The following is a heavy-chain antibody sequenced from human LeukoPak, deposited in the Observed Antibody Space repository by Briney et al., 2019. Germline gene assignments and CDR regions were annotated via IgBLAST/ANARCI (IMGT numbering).Heavy chain of an antibody. CDR1: GFTFSSYA. D-gene: IGHD3-3*01. V-gene: IGHV3-23*01. Sequence: GASLRLSRAASGFTFSSYAMGWVRQAPGKGLEWVSAISGSGGSTYYADSVKGRFTISRDNSKNTLYLQMNSLRAEDTAVYYCAKVKVVAYDFWSGSWGMDVWGQGTTVTVSS. J-gene: IGHJ6*02. CDR2: ISGSGGST. CDR3: AKVKVVAYDFWSGSWGMDV.